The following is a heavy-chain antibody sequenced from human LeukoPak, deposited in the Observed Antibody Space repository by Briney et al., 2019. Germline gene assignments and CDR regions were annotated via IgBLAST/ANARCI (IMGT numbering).Heavy chain of an antibody. CDR2: IKQDGSEK. CDR3: ARDSDYGDYGY. CDR1: GFIFSSYW. J-gene: IGHJ4*02. Sequence: GGSLRLSCAASGFIFSSYWMSWVRQAPGKGLEWVANIKQDGSEKYYVDSVKGRFTISRDNAKNSLYLQMNSLRAEDTAVYYCARDSDYGDYGYWGQGTLVTVSS. D-gene: IGHD4-17*01. V-gene: IGHV3-7*01.